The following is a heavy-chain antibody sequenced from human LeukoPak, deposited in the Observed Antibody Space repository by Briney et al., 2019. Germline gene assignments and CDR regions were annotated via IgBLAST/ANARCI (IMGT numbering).Heavy chain of an antibody. CDR2: IYSGGST. CDR3: ARASIAASGYYFDY. D-gene: IGHD6-6*01. J-gene: IGHJ4*02. CDR1: GLTVSTNY. Sequence: GGSLRLSCAASGLTVSTNYMTWVRQAPGKGLEWVSVIYSGGSTFYADSVKGRFTISRDNSKNTLYLQMNSLRAEDTAVYYCARASIAASGYYFDYWGQGTLVTVSS. V-gene: IGHV3-66*02.